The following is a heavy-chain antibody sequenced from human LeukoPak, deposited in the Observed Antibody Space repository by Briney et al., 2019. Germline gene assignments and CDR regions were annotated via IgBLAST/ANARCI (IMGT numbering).Heavy chain of an antibody. CDR3: ARGRTRIGTRPDVYYYYYMDV. CDR2: IHYSGST. D-gene: IGHD6-6*01. J-gene: IGHJ6*03. CDR1: GGSISNRVYY. Sequence: SETLSLTCTVSGGSISNRVYYWGWIRQPPGKGLEWIGLIHYSGSTYYNPSLKTRVTISVDTSKTQFSLKMSSVTAADTAVYYCARGRTRIGTRPDVYYYYYMDVWGKGTTVTVSS. V-gene: IGHV4-39*07.